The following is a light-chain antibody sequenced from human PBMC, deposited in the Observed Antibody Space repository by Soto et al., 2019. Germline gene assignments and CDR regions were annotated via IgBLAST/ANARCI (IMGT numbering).Light chain of an antibody. J-gene: IGKJ5*01. Sequence: EIVMTQSPATLSVSPGERATLSCMSSQSVSSNLAWYQQKPGQAPRLLIYGASTRATGIPARFSGSGSGTEYTLTISGLQSEDFALYYCQQYNNWPPSITFGQGTRLEIK. V-gene: IGKV3-15*01. CDR3: QQYNNWPPSIT. CDR1: QSVSSN. CDR2: GAS.